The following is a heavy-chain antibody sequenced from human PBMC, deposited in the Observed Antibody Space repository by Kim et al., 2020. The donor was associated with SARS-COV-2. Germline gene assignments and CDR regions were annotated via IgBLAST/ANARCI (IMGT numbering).Heavy chain of an antibody. V-gene: IGHV3-53*01. D-gene: IGHD3-16*01. Sequence: ADSVKGRFTISIDNSKNTVYLQMNSRRVEDTAVYFCARDRGGTGAVFDYWGQGTLVNVSS. J-gene: IGHJ4*02. CDR3: ARDRGGTGAVFDY.